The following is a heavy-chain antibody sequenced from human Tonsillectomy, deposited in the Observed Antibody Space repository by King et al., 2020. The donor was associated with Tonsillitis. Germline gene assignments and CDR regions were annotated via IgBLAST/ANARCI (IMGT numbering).Heavy chain of an antibody. D-gene: IGHD3-22*01. CDR2: ITSSSSGI. J-gene: IGHJ4*02. Sequence: DVQLVESGGGLVQPGESLRLSCAASGFTFSSYSMSWVRQAPGKGLEWVSYITSSSSGIYYADSVKGRFTISRDNAKNSLYLQMNSLRAEDTAVYFCARTYWYDSSAIMGYWGQGSLVTVSS. CDR3: ARTYWYDSSAIMGY. V-gene: IGHV3-48*04. CDR1: GFTFSSYS.